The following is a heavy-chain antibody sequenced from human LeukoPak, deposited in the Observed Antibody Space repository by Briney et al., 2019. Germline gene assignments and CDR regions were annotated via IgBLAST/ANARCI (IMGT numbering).Heavy chain of an antibody. V-gene: IGHV1-46*01. J-gene: IGHJ4*02. CDR2: INPSGGST. CDR1: GYTFTGYY. CDR3: ARDDSSSWGSSVYFDY. Sequence: ASVKVSCKASGYTFTGYYMHWVRQAPGQGLEWMGWINPSGGSTSYAQKFQGRVTMTRDMSTSTVYMELSSLRSEDTAVYYCARDDSSSWGSSVYFDYWGQGTLVTVSS. D-gene: IGHD6-6*01.